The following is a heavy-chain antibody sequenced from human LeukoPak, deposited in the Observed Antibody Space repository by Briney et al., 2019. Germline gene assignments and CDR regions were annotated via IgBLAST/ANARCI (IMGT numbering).Heavy chain of an antibody. D-gene: IGHD3-9*01. CDR2: IKQDGSEK. J-gene: IGHJ3*02. CDR3: ARDWYDNSDAFDI. Sequence: GGSLRLSCAASGFTFSSYSMSWVRQAPGKGLEWVANIKQDGSEKNYVGSVKGRFTIARDNAKNSLYLQMNSLRAEDTAVYYCARDWYDNSDAFDIWGQGTMVTVSS. CDR1: GFTFSSYS. V-gene: IGHV3-7*01.